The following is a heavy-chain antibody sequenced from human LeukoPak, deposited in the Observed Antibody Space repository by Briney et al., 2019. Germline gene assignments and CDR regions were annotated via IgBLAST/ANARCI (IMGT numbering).Heavy chain of an antibody. CDR3: AKGGVDTANNWFDP. CDR1: GFTFDDYA. D-gene: IGHD5-18*01. J-gene: IGHJ5*02. V-gene: IGHV3-9*01. Sequence: GRSLRLSCAASGFTFDDYAMHWVRHAPGKGLEWVSGISWNSGSIGYADSVKGRFTISRDNAKNSLYLQMNSLRAEDTALYYCAKGGVDTANNWFDPWGQGTLVTVSS. CDR2: ISWNSGSI.